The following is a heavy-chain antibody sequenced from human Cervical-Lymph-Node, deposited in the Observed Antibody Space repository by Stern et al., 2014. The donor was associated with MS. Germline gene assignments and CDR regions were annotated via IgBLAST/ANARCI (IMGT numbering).Heavy chain of an antibody. CDR3: VRDDGMDV. V-gene: IGHV1-18*04. CDR2: ASTYNSNT. CDR1: GYTFTKYG. Sequence: QVQLVQSGAEVKKPGASVKVSCKASGYTFTKYGISWVRQAPGQGLEWMGWASTYNSNTSYALKLQGRVTMTTDTSTSTAYMELRSLRSDDTAIYYCVRDDGMDVWGPGTTVTVSS. J-gene: IGHJ6*02.